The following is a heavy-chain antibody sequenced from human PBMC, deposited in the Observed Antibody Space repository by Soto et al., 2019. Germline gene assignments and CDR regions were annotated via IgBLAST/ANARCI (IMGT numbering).Heavy chain of an antibody. CDR2: IYYSGST. J-gene: IGHJ4*02. Sequence: ETLSLTCTVSGGSIRSYYWSWIRQPPGKGLEWIGYIYYSGSTNYNPSLKSRVTISVDTSKNQFTLKLSSVTAADTAVYYCARRWGPTFDYWGQGTLVTVS. CDR1: GGSIRSYY. V-gene: IGHV4-59*01. D-gene: IGHD1-26*01. CDR3: ARRWGPTFDY.